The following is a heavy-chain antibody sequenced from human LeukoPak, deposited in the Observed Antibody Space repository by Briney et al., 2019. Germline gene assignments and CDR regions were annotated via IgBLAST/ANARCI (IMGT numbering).Heavy chain of an antibody. J-gene: IGHJ4*02. Sequence: HPGGSLRLSCAASGFTFSTYAMSWVRQAPGKGLEWVSAISGSGGSTYYADSVKGRFTISRDNSKNTLYLQMNSLRAEDTAVYYCAKEGYRYGYAIDYWGQGTLVTVSS. V-gene: IGHV3-23*01. CDR3: AKEGYRYGYAIDY. CDR2: ISGSGGST. D-gene: IGHD5-18*01. CDR1: GFTFSTYA.